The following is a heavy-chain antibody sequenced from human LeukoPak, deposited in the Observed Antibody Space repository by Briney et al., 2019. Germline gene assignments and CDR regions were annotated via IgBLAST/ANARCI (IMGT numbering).Heavy chain of an antibody. CDR1: GYTFTRYG. V-gene: IGHV1-18*01. D-gene: IGHD1-7*01. J-gene: IGHJ4*02. CDR3: ARDHSNWNYAPDF. CDR2: FSASNGNT. Sequence: ASVKVSCKASGYTFTRYGISWVRQAPGQGLQWLGWFSASNGNTNYAQKFRDRVTMSTDTSTGTAYLDVRSLTSDDTAVYYCARDHSNWNYAPDFWGQGALGIVSS.